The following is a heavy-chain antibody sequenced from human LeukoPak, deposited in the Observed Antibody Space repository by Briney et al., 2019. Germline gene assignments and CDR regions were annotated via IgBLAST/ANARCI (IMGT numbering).Heavy chain of an antibody. Sequence: SETLSLTCTVSSGSISSSSYYWGWIRQPPGKGLEWIGSIYYSGSTYYNPSLKSRVTISVDTSKSHFSLELSSVTAADTAVYYCARQRGSSRSYDYWGQGTLVTVSS. D-gene: IGHD6-13*01. CDR1: SGSISSSSYY. V-gene: IGHV4-39*01. CDR3: ARQRGSSRSYDY. J-gene: IGHJ4*02. CDR2: IYYSGST.